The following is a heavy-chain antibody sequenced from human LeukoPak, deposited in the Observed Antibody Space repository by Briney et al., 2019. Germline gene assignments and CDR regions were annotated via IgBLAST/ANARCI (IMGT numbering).Heavy chain of an antibody. D-gene: IGHD6-13*01. CDR2: INPNSGGT. V-gene: IGHV1-2*02. Sequence: ASVKVSCKASGYTFTGYYMHWVRQAPGQGLEWMGWINPNSGGTNYAQKFQGRVTTTRDTSISTAYMELSRLRSDDTAVYYCARLGTETIAAATFDYWGQGTLVTVSS. CDR1: GYTFTGYY. J-gene: IGHJ4*02. CDR3: ARLGTETIAAATFDY.